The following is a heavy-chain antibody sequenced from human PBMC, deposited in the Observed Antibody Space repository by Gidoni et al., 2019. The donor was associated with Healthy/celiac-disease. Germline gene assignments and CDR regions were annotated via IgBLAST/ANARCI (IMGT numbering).Heavy chain of an antibody. Sequence: EVKLVESGGGLVKPGGSLRLSGAASGFTLRNAWLSWVRQAPGKGLEWVGRIKSKTDGGRTDYAAPVKGRFTISRDDSKNTLYLQMNSLKTEDTAVYYCTTGGMFIWGQGTMVTVSS. CDR2: IKSKTDGGRT. D-gene: IGHD3-10*02. J-gene: IGHJ3*02. CDR3: TTGGMFI. V-gene: IGHV3-15*01. CDR1: GFTLRNAW.